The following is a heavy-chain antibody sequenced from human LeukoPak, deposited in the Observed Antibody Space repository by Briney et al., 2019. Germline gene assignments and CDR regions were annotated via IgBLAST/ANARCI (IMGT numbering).Heavy chain of an antibody. CDR3: ATGENNYGTFDY. CDR1: EFSFSNNW. D-gene: IGHD5-24*01. CDR2: IKRDGSEK. Sequence: GGSLRLSCTASEFSFSNNWMNWVRQAPGKGLEWVANIKRDGSEKYYVDSVKGRFTISRDNAKNSLYLQMNSLRVEDTAVYYCATGENNYGTFDYWGQGTLVTVSS. V-gene: IGHV3-7*01. J-gene: IGHJ4*02.